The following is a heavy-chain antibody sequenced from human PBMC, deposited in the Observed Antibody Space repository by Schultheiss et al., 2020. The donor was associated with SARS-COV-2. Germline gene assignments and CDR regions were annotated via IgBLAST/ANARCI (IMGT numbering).Heavy chain of an antibody. CDR3: ARDPNYDFWSGYYPMDY. D-gene: IGHD3-3*01. CDR1: GFTFSSYS. V-gene: IGHV3-48*01. J-gene: IGHJ4*02. CDR2: ISSSSSTI. Sequence: GGSLRLSCAASGFTFSSYSMNWVRQAPGKGLEWVSYISSSSSTIYYADSVKGRFTISRDNSKNTLYLQMNSLRAEDTAVYYCARDPNYDFWSGYYPMDYWGQGTLVTVSS.